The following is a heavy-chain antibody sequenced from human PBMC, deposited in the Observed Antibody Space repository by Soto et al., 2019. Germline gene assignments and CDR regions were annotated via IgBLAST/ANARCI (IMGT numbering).Heavy chain of an antibody. Sequence: GGSLRLSCAASGFTFSSDAMHWVRQAPGKGLEWVAVISYDGSNKYYADSVKGRFTISRDNSKNTLYLQMNSLRAEDTAVYYCARDLGYCSGGSCYSVYYYGMDVWGQGTTVTVSS. J-gene: IGHJ6*02. CDR3: ARDLGYCSGGSCYSVYYYGMDV. CDR1: GFTFSSDA. D-gene: IGHD2-15*01. CDR2: ISYDGSNK. V-gene: IGHV3-30-3*01.